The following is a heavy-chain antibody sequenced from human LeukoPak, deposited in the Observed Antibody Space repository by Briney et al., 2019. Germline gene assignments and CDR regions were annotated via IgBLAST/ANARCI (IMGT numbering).Heavy chain of an antibody. CDR1: GYTFPSYD. V-gene: IGHV1-8*01. J-gene: IGHJ3*02. Sequence: ASVKVSCKASGYTFPSYDINWVRQATGQGLEWMGWMNPNSGNTGYAQKFHGRVTMTRNTPISTAYMELSSLRSEDTVVYYCARLCSSTSCGPTGAFDIWGQGTMVTVSS. D-gene: IGHD2-2*01. CDR2: MNPNSGNT. CDR3: ARLCSSTSCGPTGAFDI.